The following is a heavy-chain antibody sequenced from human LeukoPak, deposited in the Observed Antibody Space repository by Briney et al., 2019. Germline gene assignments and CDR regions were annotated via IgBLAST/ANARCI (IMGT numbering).Heavy chain of an antibody. V-gene: IGHV4-34*01. J-gene: IGHJ4*02. CDR3: ARGVYSSGWYNGFDY. CDR2: VNHSGST. CDR1: GGSFSGYY. Sequence: SETLSLTCAVYGGSFSGYYWSWIRQPPGKGLGWIGEVNHSGSTNYNPSLKSRLTISVDTSKNQFSLKLSSVTAADTAVYYCARGVYSSGWYNGFDYWGQGTLVTVSS. D-gene: IGHD6-19*01.